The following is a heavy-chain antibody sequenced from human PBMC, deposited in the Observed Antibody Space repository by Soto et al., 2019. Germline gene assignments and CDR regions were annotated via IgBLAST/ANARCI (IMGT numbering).Heavy chain of an antibody. D-gene: IGHD6-13*01. CDR3: ARLTSSSWYEGFDY. V-gene: IGHV3-48*02. CDR2: ISSSSSTI. J-gene: IGHJ4*02. Sequence: PGGSLRLSCAASGFTFSSYSMNWVRQAPGKGLEWVSYISSSSSTIYYADSVKGRFTISRDNAKNSLYRQMNSLRDEDTAVYYCARLTSSSWYEGFDYWGQGTLVTVSS. CDR1: GFTFSSYS.